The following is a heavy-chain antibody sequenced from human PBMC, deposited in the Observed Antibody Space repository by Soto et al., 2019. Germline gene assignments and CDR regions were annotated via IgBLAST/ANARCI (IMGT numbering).Heavy chain of an antibody. D-gene: IGHD6-6*01. CDR3: ARAPGDIAARADPYYYYGMDV. CDR2: IYYSGST. Sequence: SETLSLTCTVSGGSVSSGSYYWSWIRQPPGKGLEWIGYIYYSGSTNYNPSLKSRVTISVDTSKNQFSLKLSSVTAADTAVYYCARAPGDIAARADPYYYYGMDVWGQGTTVTVSS. J-gene: IGHJ6*02. CDR1: GGSVSSGSYY. V-gene: IGHV4-61*01.